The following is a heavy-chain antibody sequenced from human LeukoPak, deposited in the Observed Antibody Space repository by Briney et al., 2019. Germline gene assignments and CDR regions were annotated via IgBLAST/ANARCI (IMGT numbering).Heavy chain of an antibody. V-gene: IGHV4-39*01. CDR1: GGSISSSSYY. D-gene: IGHD4-17*01. CDR2: IYYSGST. CDR3: ATRKDYGDYVDY. J-gene: IGHJ4*02. Sequence: KPSETLSLTCTVSGGSISSSSYYWGWIRQPPGKGLEWIGSIYYSGSTYYNPSLKSRVTISVDTSKNQFSLKLSSVTAADTAVYHCATRKDYGDYVDYWGQGTLVTVSS.